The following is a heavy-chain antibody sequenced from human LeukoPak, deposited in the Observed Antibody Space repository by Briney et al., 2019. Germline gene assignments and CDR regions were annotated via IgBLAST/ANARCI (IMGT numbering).Heavy chain of an antibody. D-gene: IGHD4-17*01. CDR1: GCTLTELS. J-gene: IGHJ4*02. CDR2: FDPEDDET. V-gene: IGHV1-24*01. CDR3: ATGDALTWYGDFFDY. Sequence: ASVKVSCKVSGCTLTELSMHWVRQAPGKGLEWMGGFDPEDDETIYAQKFQGRVTMTEDTTTDTAYMELSSLRSEDTAVYYCATGDALTWYGDFFDYWGQGTLVTVSS.